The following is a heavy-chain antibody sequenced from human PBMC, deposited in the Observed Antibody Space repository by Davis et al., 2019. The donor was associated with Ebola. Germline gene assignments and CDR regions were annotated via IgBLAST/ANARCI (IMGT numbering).Heavy chain of an antibody. V-gene: IGHV3-21*01. CDR2: ISSSSSYI. D-gene: IGHD3-22*01. CDR1: GFTFSSYS. J-gene: IGHJ4*02. Sequence: PGGSLRLSCAASGFTFSSYSMNWVRQAPGKGLEWVSSISSSSSYIYYADSVKGRFTISRDNAKNSLYLQMNSLRAEDTAVYYCARGSPHYYDSQPAFDYWGQGTLVTVSS. CDR3: ARGSPHYYDSQPAFDY.